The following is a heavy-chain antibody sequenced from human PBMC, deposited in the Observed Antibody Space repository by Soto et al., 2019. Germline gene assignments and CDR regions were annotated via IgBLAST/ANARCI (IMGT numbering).Heavy chain of an antibody. CDR2: ISGSGTGT. Sequence: PGGSLTLSCAASGFTFNTYAMSWVRQAPGKGLEWVSAISGSGTGTYYADSVKGRFTISRDNSLNAVDLEMNSLTAEDTAIYYCAKSPSNSWTYNYFDSWGRGTQVTVSS. D-gene: IGHD6-13*01. V-gene: IGHV3-23*01. J-gene: IGHJ5*01. CDR3: AKSPSNSWTYNYFDS. CDR1: GFTFNTYA.